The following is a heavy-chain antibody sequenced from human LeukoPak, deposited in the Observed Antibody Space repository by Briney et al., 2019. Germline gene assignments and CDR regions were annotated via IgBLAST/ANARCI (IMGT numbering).Heavy chain of an antibody. Sequence: SETLSLTCTVSGGSISSSSYYWGWIRQPPGKELEWIGSIYYSGSTYYNPSLKSRVTISVDTSKNQFSLKLSSVTAADTAVYYCARLTYYYDSSGYYRHIDYWGQGTLVTVSS. J-gene: IGHJ4*02. CDR1: GGSISSSSYY. D-gene: IGHD3-22*01. CDR2: IYYSGST. CDR3: ARLTYYYDSSGYYRHIDY. V-gene: IGHV4-39*01.